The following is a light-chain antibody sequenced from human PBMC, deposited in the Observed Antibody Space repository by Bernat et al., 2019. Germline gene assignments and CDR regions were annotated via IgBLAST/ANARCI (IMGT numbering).Light chain of an antibody. CDR1: GGSIASNW. V-gene: IGLV6-57*01. Sequence: NFILTQPHSVSESPGKTGTISCTRSGGSIASNWVQRYEQRPGSPPITVSYEDNQIPSGVPDRFSGSIDSSSNSASLTISGLKTEDEADYSCQSYDRTTGVFGGWTKLTVL. CDR3: QSYDRTTGV. J-gene: IGLJ2*01. CDR2: EDN.